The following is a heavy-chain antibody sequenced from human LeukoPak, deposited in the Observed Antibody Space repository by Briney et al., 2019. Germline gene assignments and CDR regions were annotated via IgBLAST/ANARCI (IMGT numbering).Heavy chain of an antibody. D-gene: IGHD1-14*01. J-gene: IGHJ5*02. CDR2: INHSGST. CDR3: AKSGRRSLTLWRWFDP. V-gene: IGHV4-34*01. CDR1: GGSFSGYY. Sequence: SETLSLTCAVYGGSFSGYYWSWIRQPPGKGLEWIGEINHSGSTNYNPSLKSRVTISVDTSKNQFSLKLSSVTTADTAVYYCAKSGRRSLTLWRWFDPWGQGTLVTVSS.